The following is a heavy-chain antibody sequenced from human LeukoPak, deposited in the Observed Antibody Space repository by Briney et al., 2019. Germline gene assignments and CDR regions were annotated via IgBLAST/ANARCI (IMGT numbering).Heavy chain of an antibody. Sequence: GGSLRLSCAASGFTFSGSAMHWVRQASGKGLEWVGRIRSKANSYATAYAAPVKGRFTTSRDDSKNTAYLQMNGLKTEDTAVYYCARDLTIFGPVDPWGQGTLVTVSS. D-gene: IGHD3-3*01. V-gene: IGHV3-73*01. CDR2: IRSKANSYAT. CDR3: ARDLTIFGPVDP. J-gene: IGHJ5*02. CDR1: GFTFSGSA.